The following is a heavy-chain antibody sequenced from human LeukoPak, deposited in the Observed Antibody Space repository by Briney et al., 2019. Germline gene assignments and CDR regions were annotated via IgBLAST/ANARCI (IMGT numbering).Heavy chain of an antibody. CDR1: RVSLSVYY. D-gene: IGHD3-10*01. CDR3: ARGIDGVYYFDY. CDR2: INHSGAT. Sequence: KASETLSLTCAVYRVSLSVYYWRWLRQPPGKGLEWSGEINHSGATNYNPSLKSRVTIAVDTSKKQYSLSISAVNAADTVMYYCARGIDGVYYFDYWGQGALVTVSS. J-gene: IGHJ4*02. V-gene: IGHV4-34*01.